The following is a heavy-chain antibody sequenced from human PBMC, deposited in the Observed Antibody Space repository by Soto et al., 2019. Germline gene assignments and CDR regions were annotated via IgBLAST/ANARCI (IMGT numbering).Heavy chain of an antibody. J-gene: IGHJ4*02. CDR2: ISSSGSTI. Sequence: GGSLRLSCAASGFTFSSYEMNWVRQAPGKGLEWVSYISSSGSTIYYADSVKGRFTISRDNAKNSLYLQMNSLRAEDTAVYYCARDHDSSGYYYVPLDYWGQGTLVTVSS. D-gene: IGHD3-22*01. CDR3: ARDHDSSGYYYVPLDY. V-gene: IGHV3-48*03. CDR1: GFTFSSYE.